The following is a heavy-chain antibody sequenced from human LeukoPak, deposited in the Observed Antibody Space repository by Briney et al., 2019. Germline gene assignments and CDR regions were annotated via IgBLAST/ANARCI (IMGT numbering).Heavy chain of an antibody. CDR3: ARTVYARFDY. V-gene: IGHV4-61*02. CDR1: GGSISSGSDY. J-gene: IGHJ4*02. Sequence: SQTLSLTCTVSGGSISSGSDYWSWIRQPAGKGLEWIGRIYTSGSTNYNPSLKSRVTISADTSKNQFSLKLSSVTAADTAVYYCARTVYARFDYWGQGTLVTVSS. CDR2: IYTSGST. D-gene: IGHD3-16*01.